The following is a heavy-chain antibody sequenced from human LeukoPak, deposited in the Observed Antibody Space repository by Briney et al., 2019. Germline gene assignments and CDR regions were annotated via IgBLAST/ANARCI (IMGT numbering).Heavy chain of an antibody. CDR2: ISWDDDK. CDR1: GFSLSARGVG. V-gene: IGHV2-5*02. CDR3: AHKYISGYYYFDY. J-gene: IGHJ4*02. D-gene: IGHD3-22*01. Sequence: SGPTLVNPTQTLTLTCTFSGFSLSARGVGVGWIRQPPGKALEWLALISWDDDKRYSPSLKNRLTITKDTSKNQVVLTMTNVDPVDTATYYCAHKYISGYYYFDYWGQGILVTVSS.